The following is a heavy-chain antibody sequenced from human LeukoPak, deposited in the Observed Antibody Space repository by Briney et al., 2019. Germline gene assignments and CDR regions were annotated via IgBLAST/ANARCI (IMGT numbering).Heavy chain of an antibody. V-gene: IGHV4-59*01. CDR3: ARSARGYSYGHIDY. J-gene: IGHJ4*02. D-gene: IGHD5-18*01. Sequence: SETLSLTCTVSGGSISSFYWSWIRQPPGKGLEWIGYIYYSGNTNYNPSLRSRVTISVDTSKNQFSLKLSSVTAADTAVYYCARSARGYSYGHIDYWGQGTLVTVSS. CDR1: GGSISSFY. CDR2: IYYSGNT.